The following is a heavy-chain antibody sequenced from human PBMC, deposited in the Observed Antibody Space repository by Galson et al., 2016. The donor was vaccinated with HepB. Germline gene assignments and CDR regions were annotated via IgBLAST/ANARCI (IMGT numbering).Heavy chain of an antibody. CDR3: AREPVRLGDLLTGPPKNPDY. V-gene: IGHV3-48*03. D-gene: IGHD3-9*01. J-gene: IGHJ4*02. CDR2: ISSSGTTI. Sequence: SLRLSCAASGFTFSRYEMNWVRQAPGKGLEWVSYISSSGTTIYYADSVKGRFTISRDNAKNSLYLQMNSLRAEDTAVYYCAREPVRLGDLLTGPPKNPDYWGKGTLVTVSS. CDR1: GFTFSRYE.